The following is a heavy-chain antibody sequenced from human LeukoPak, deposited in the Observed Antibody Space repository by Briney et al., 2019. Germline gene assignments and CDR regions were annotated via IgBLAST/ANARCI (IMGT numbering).Heavy chain of an antibody. J-gene: IGHJ5*02. V-gene: IGHV4-59*01. CDR2: ISNSGGT. Sequence: SETLSLTCSVSGVSIINFYWSWIRQPPGKGLEWIGYISNSGGTTYNPSLKSRVTISIDTSKNQVSLNLSSVTAADTAVYYCASRGTTNNWFVPWGQGALVTVSS. CDR3: ASRGTTNNWFVP. D-gene: IGHD1-7*01. CDR1: GVSIINFY.